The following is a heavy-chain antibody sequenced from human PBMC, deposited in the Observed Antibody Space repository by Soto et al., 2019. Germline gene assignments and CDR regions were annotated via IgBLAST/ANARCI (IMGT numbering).Heavy chain of an antibody. D-gene: IGHD3-22*01. Sequence: EVQLLESGGGLVQPGGSLRLSCAASGFSFWKYAMSWVRQAPGKGLEWVSVISGSGGNTNYADSVKGRFAISRDNSKNTLYLQVNSLRAEDTAIYYCAKDHYYDGSGKTFDYWGQGTLVTVSS. CDR3: AKDHYYDGSGKTFDY. J-gene: IGHJ4*02. V-gene: IGHV3-23*01. CDR1: GFSFWKYA. CDR2: ISGSGGNT.